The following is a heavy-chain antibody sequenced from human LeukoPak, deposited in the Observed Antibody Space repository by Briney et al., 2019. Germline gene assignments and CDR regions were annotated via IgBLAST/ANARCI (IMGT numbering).Heavy chain of an antibody. J-gene: IGHJ3*02. V-gene: IGHV3-30*02. CDR2: IRYVGSNK. D-gene: IGHD3-22*01. CDR1: GFTFSSYG. CDR3: AKSYYDSTEAFDI. Sequence: GGSLRLSCAASGFTFSSYGMHWVRQAPGKGLEWVAFIRYVGSNKYYADSVKGRFTISRDNSKNTLYLQMNSLRREDTAVYYCAKSYYDSTEAFDIWGQGTMVTVSS.